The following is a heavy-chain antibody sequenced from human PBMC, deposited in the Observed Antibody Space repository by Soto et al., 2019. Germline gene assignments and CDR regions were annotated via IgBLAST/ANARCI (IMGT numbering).Heavy chain of an antibody. Sequence: PGGSLRLSCAASGFTFSSYGMHWVRQAPGKGLEWVAVIYSGGSTYYADSVKGRFTISRGNSKNTLYLQMNSLRAEDTAVYYCARGPPYSSGRYPNDYWGQGTLVTVSS. CDR2: IYSGGST. V-gene: IGHV3-66*01. CDR3: ARGPPYSSGRYPNDY. D-gene: IGHD6-19*01. CDR1: GFTFSSYG. J-gene: IGHJ4*02.